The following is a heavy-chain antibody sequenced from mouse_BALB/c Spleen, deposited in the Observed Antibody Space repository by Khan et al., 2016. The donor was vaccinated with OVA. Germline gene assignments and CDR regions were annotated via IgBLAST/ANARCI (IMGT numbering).Heavy chain of an antibody. D-gene: IGHD2-4*01. J-gene: IGHJ3*01. CDR2: INPSNGGT. Sequence: QVRLQQSEAELVKPGASVKLSCKASGYTFTSYYMYWVKQRPGQGLECIGGINPSNGGTNSNEKFKSKAILTVDKTSITAYMPLSSLTSEVTAVYNCTRGGACATMMSWFDYWGQGTLVTVSA. CDR1: GYTFTSYY. V-gene: IGHV1S81*02. CDR3: TRGGACATMMSWFDY.